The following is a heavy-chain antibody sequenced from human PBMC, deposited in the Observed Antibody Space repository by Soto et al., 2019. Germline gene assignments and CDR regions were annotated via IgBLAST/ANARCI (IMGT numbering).Heavy chain of an antibody. CDR1: GFTFSSYA. V-gene: IGHV3-30-3*01. CDR2: ISYDGSNK. CDR3: ARAFAAVARTIRFYYYYGMDV. D-gene: IGHD6-19*01. J-gene: IGHJ6*02. Sequence: PGGSLRLSCAASGFTFSSYAMPWVSQAPGKGLEWVAVISYDGSNKYYADSVKGRFTISRDNCKNTLYLQMNSLRAEDTAVYYCARAFAAVARTIRFYYYYGMDVWGQGTPVTASS.